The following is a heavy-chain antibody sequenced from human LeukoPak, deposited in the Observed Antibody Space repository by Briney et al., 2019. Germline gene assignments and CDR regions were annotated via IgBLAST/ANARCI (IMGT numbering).Heavy chain of an antibody. CDR1: GFTFDDYA. Sequence: GGSLRLSCAVSGFTFDDYAMHWVRQAPGKGLERVSGISWNSGSIGYADSVKGRFTISRDNAKNSLYLQMNSLRAEDTALYYCAHEAGYSSSRDAFDIWGQGTMVTVSS. D-gene: IGHD6-13*01. V-gene: IGHV3-9*01. CDR2: ISWNSGSI. J-gene: IGHJ3*02. CDR3: AHEAGYSSSRDAFDI.